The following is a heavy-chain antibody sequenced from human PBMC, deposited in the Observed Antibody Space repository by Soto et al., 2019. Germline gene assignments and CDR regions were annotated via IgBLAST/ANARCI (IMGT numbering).Heavy chain of an antibody. J-gene: IGHJ4*02. D-gene: IGHD6-19*01. Sequence: PSETLSLTCTVSGGSISSSSYYWGWIRQPPGKGLEWIGSIYYSGSTYYNPSLKSRVTISVDTSKNQFSLKLSSVTAADTAVYYCASPHHWGIAVAGTNFDYWGQGTLVTVSS. CDR3: ASPHHWGIAVAGTNFDY. CDR1: GGSISSSSYY. V-gene: IGHV4-39*01. CDR2: IYYSGST.